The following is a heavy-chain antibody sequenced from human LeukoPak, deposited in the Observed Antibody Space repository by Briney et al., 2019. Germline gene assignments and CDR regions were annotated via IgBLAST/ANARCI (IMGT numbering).Heavy chain of an antibody. CDR2: TYYRSKWYN. J-gene: IGHJ5*02. Sequence: SQTLSLTCAISGDSVSSNSAAWNWIRQSPSRGLEWLGRTYYRSKWYNDYAVSVKSRITINLDTSKNQFSLQLNSVTPEDTAVYYCARSSGEEPYSSSWTSFDPWGQGTLVTVSS. CDR1: GDSVSSNSAA. CDR3: ARSSGEEPYSSSWTSFDP. D-gene: IGHD6-13*01. V-gene: IGHV6-1*01.